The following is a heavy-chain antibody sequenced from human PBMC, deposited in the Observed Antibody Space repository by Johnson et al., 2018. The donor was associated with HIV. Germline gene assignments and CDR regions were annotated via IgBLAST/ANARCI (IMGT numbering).Heavy chain of an antibody. Sequence: VQLVESGGGLVQPGGSLRLSCAASGFTFSSYDMHWVRQATGKGLEWVSGIGSTGDTYYPGSVTGRFTISRDNSKNTLYLQMNSLTAEDTAWYYCAREVGNAGAFDIWGQGTMVTVSS. J-gene: IGHJ3*02. D-gene: IGHD1-26*01. CDR2: IGSTGDT. CDR1: GFTFSSYD. CDR3: AREVGNAGAFDI. V-gene: IGHV3-13*04.